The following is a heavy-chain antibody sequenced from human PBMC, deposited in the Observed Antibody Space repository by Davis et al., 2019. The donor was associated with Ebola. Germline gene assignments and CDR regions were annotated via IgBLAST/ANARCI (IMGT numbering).Heavy chain of an antibody. J-gene: IGHJ4*02. V-gene: IGHV3-7*01. Sequence: PGGSLRPSCAAPGFTFSSYWMSWVRQAPGKGLEWVANIKQDGSEKYYVDSVKGRFTISRDNAKNSLYLQMNSLRAEDTAVYYCTGTVTPKDYWGQGTLVTVPS. D-gene: IGHD4-17*01. CDR1: GFTFSSYW. CDR3: TGTVTPKDY. CDR2: IKQDGSEK.